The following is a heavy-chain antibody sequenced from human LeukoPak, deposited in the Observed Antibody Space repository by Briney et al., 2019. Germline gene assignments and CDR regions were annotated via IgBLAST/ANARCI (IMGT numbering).Heavy chain of an antibody. CDR1: GFTFSSYA. J-gene: IGHJ4*02. Sequence: PGGSLRLSCAASGFTFSSYAMHWVRLAPGKGLEWVAVISYDGSNKYYADSVKGRFTISRDNSKNTLYLQMNSLRAEDTAVYYCARAAYGSGSSPADYWGQGTLVTVSS. CDR2: ISYDGSNK. D-gene: IGHD3-10*01. V-gene: IGHV3-30-3*01. CDR3: ARAAYGSGSSPADY.